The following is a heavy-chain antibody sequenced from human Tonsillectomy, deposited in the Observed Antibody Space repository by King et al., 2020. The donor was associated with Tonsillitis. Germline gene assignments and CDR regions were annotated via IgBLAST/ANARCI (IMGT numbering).Heavy chain of an antibody. V-gene: IGHV3-23*04. CDR1: GFTFSSYA. J-gene: IGHJ5*02. Sequence: VQLVESGGGLVQPGGSLRLSCAASGFTFSSYAMSWVRQAPGKGLEWVSTISGSGGSTYYADSVKGRFTISRDNSKNTLYLQMNSLRVEDTAVYYCAKDLWFGEIFKNWFDPWGQGTLVTVSS. CDR3: AKDLWFGEIFKNWFDP. D-gene: IGHD3-10*01. CDR2: ISGSGGST.